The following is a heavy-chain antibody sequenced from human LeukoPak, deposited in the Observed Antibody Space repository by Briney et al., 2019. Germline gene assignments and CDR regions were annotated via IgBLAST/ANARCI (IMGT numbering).Heavy chain of an antibody. CDR2: IYYSGST. CDR1: GGSISSSSYH. D-gene: IGHD6-6*01. CDR3: ARTRGYSSSSAPAY. Sequence: SETLSLTCTVSGGSISSSSYHWRWIRQPPGKGLEWIGSIYYSGSTYYNPSLKSRVTISVDTSKNQFSLKLSSVTAADTAVYYCARTRGYSSSSAPAYWGQGTLVTVSS. V-gene: IGHV4-39*07. J-gene: IGHJ4*02.